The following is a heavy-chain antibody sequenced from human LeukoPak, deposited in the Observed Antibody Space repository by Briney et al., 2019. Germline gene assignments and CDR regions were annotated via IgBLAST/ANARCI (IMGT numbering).Heavy chain of an antibody. CDR1: GGSISSHY. CDR3: AREVYSSSFLFFDY. CDR2: IYYSGST. J-gene: IGHJ4*02. V-gene: IGHV4-59*11. Sequence: SETLSLTCTVSGGSISSHYWSWIRQPPGKGQEWIGYIYYSGSTNYNPSLKSRVTISVDTSKNQFSLKLSSVTAADTAVYYCAREVYSSSFLFFDYWGQGTLVTVSS. D-gene: IGHD6-6*01.